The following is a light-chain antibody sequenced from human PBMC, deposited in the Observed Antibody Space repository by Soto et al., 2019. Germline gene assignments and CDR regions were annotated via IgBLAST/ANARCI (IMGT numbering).Light chain of an antibody. CDR1: SSDVGGYNY. CDR2: DVT. J-gene: IGLJ2*01. V-gene: IGLV2-14*03. CDR3: SSYTTNTTLVV. Sequence: QSALTQPASVSGSPGQSITISCTGTSSDVGGYNYVSWYQHHPGKAPKLMLYDVTNRSSGVSNRFSGSKSGNTASLTISGLQAEDEADYYCSSYTTNTTLVVFGGGTQLTVL.